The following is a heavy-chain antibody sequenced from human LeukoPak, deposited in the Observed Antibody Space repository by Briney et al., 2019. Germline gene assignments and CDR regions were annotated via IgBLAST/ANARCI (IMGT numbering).Heavy chain of an antibody. CDR2: ISGSGGST. J-gene: IGHJ4*02. CDR3: AKGLVPAAIRVVDY. Sequence: GGSLRLSCAASGFTFSSYAMSWVRQAPGKGLEWVSAISGSGGSTCYADSVKGRFTISRDNSQNTLYLQVNSLRAEDTAVYYCAKGLVPAAIRVVDYWGQGTLVTVSS. CDR1: GFTFSSYA. V-gene: IGHV3-23*01. D-gene: IGHD2-2*01.